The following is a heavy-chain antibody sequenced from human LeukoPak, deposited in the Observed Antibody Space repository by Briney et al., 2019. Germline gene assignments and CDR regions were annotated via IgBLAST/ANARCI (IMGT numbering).Heavy chain of an antibody. Sequence: SQTLSLTCTVSGGSISSGGYYWSWIRQPPGKGLEWIGYIYHSGSTYYNPSLKSRVTISVDRSKNQFSLKLSSVTAADTAVYYCARDGGYDMYSGSYYGFDYWGQGTLVTVSS. D-gene: IGHD1-26*01. CDR3: ARDGGYDMYSGSYYGFDY. CDR2: IYHSGST. CDR1: GGSISSGGYY. V-gene: IGHV4-30-2*01. J-gene: IGHJ4*02.